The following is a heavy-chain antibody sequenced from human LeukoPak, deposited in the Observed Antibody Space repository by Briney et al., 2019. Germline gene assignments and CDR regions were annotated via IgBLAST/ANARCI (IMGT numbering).Heavy chain of an antibody. J-gene: IGHJ4*02. CDR2: ISSSSSYT. D-gene: IGHD6-13*01. V-gene: IGHV3-11*05. CDR3: ARVERSSWYEYYFDY. Sequence: GGSLRLSCGASGFTFSDYYMSWIRQAPGKGLEWVSYISSSSSYTNYADSVKGRFTISRDNAKNSLYLQMNSLRAEDTAVYYCARVERSSWYEYYFDYWGQGTLVTVSS. CDR1: GFTFSDYY.